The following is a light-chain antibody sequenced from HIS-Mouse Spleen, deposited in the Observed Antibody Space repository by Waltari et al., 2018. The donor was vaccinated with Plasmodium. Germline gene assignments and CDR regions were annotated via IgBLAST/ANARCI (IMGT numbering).Light chain of an antibody. J-gene: IGKJ1*01. Sequence: EIVMTQSPATLSVSPGARAPLSCSASQSVSSNLAWYQQKPGQAPRLLIYGASTRATGIPARFSGSGSGTEFTLTISSMQSEDFAVYYCQQYNNWPPWTFGKGTKVEIK. CDR2: GAS. CDR3: QQYNNWPPWT. V-gene: IGKV3-15*01. CDR1: QSVSSN.